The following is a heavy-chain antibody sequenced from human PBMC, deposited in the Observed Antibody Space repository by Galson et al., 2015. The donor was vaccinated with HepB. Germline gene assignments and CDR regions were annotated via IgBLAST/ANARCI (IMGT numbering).Heavy chain of an antibody. J-gene: IGHJ2*01. D-gene: IGHD3/OR15-3a*01. CDR2: ISGRVGSL. CDR1: AGTDHIHV. CDR3: ALAWTNYWYFDL. Sequence: PLRDDSAAPAGTDHIHVMIGVRQAPGKGLEWVSSISGRVGSLHYADSVKGRFTISRDNSKNTLYLQMNSLEAEDTAIYYCALAWTNYWYFDLWGRGTLVTVSS. V-gene: IGHV3-23*01.